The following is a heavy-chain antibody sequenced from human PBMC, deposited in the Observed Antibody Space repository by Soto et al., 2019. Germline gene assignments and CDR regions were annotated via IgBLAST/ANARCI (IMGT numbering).Heavy chain of an antibody. D-gene: IGHD5-12*01. CDR2: IYYSGST. V-gene: IGHV4-59*01. J-gene: IGHJ3*02. CDR1: GGSISSYY. Sequence: PSETLCLTYTVSGGSISSYYWSWIRQPPGKGLEWIGFIYYSGSTNYNPSLKSRVTISVDTSKNQFSLKLSSVTAADTAVYYCARGGGYDMGDDAFDIWGQGTMVTVS. CDR3: ARGGGYDMGDDAFDI.